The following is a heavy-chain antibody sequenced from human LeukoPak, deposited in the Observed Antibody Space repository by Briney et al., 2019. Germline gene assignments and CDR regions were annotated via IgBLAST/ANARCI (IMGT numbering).Heavy chain of an antibody. D-gene: IGHD3-22*01. CDR2: IYTSGST. V-gene: IGHV4-4*09. CDR3: ARAHIIMIVVRFDP. J-gene: IGHJ5*02. CDR1: GGSISSYY. Sequence: PSETLSLTCTVSGGSISSYYWSWIRQPPGKGLEWIGYIYTSGSTNYNPSLKSRVTISVDTSKNQFSLKLSSVTAADTAVYYCARAHIIMIVVRFDPWGQGTLVTVSS.